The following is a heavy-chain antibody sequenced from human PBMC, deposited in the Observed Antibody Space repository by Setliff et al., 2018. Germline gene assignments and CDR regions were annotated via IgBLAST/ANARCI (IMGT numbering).Heavy chain of an antibody. D-gene: IGHD4-17*01. V-gene: IGHV3-9*01. CDR2: ISWNSGSI. CDR3: AKGAVTTIYYGMDV. CDR1: GFTFDDYA. J-gene: IGHJ6*02. Sequence: SLRLSCAASGFTFDDYAMHWVRQAPGKGLEWVSGISWNSGSIDYADSVKGRFTMSRDNAKNSLYLEMNSLRAEDTALYYCAKGAVTTIYYGMDVWGQGTTVTVSS.